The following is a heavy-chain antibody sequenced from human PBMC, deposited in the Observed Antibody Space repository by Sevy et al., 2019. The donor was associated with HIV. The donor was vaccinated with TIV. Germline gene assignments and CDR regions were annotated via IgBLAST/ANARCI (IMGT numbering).Heavy chain of an antibody. V-gene: IGHV3-30*02. Sequence: GGSLRLSCAASGFTFSSYGMHWVRQAPGKGLEWVAFIRYDGSNKYYADSVKGRFTISRDNSKNTLYLQMNSLRAEDTAVYCCAKDYFDGLYGMDVWGQGTTVTVSS. CDR1: GFTFSSYG. J-gene: IGHJ6*02. CDR3: AKDYFDGLYGMDV. D-gene: IGHD3-9*01. CDR2: IRYDGSNK.